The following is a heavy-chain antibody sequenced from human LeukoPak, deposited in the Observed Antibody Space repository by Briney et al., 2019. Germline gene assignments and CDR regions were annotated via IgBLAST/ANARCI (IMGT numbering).Heavy chain of an antibody. D-gene: IGHD3-16*01. Sequence: PGMSLRLSCAASGFTFSSFPMHWVRQAPGKGLEWVAMISYDGGIKFYADSVKGRFTISRDKSKSTLYVQMNSLRLGDTAIYYCAREGEGGDFDYWGQGTLVTVSS. CDR1: GFTFSSFP. J-gene: IGHJ4*02. V-gene: IGHV3-30-3*01. CDR3: AREGEGGDFDY. CDR2: ISYDGGIK.